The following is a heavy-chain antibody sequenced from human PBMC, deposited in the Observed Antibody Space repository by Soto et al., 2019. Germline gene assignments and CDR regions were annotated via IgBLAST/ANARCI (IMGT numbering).Heavy chain of an antibody. CDR2: IIPIFGTA. CDR1: GGTFSSYA. J-gene: IGHJ4*02. Sequence: ASVKVSCKASGGTFSSYAISWVRQAPGQGLEWMGGIIPIFGTANYAQKFQGRVTITADESTSTAYMELSSLRSEDTAVYYCASMYCSGGSCRYYFDYWGQGTPGTVS. D-gene: IGHD2-15*01. V-gene: IGHV1-69*13. CDR3: ASMYCSGGSCRYYFDY.